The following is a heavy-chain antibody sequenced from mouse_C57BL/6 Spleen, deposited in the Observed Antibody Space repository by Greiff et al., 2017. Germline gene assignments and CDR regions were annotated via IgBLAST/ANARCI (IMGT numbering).Heavy chain of an antibody. CDR3: AREDYYGSRDYFDY. J-gene: IGHJ2*01. CDR1: GYAFSSYW. D-gene: IGHD1-1*01. Sequence: QVQLQQSGAELVKPGASVKISCKASGYAFSSYWMNWVKQRPGKGLEWIGQIYPGDGDTNYNGKFKGKATLTADKSSSTAYMQLSSLTSEDSAVYFWAREDYYGSRDYFDYWGQGTTLTVSS. CDR2: IYPGDGDT. V-gene: IGHV1-80*01.